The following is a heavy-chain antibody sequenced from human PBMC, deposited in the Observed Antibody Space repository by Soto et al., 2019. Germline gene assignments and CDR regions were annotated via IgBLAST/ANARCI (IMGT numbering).Heavy chain of an antibody. Sequence: ITLKESGPTLVKPTQTLTLTCTFSGFSLNTRGVGVGWIRQPPGKALEWLALISWDGEKRYSPSLKSRLTXXXXXXXXXXXXXXXXXXXXXXXXXXXXXXXXXXXXXXXXFDYWGQGTLVTVSS. V-gene: IGHV2-5*02. CDR3: XXXXXXXXXXXXXFDY. CDR2: ISWDGEK. J-gene: IGHJ4*02. CDR1: GFSLNTRGVG.